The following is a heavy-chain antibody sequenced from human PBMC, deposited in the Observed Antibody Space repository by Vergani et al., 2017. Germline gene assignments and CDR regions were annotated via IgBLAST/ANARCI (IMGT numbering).Heavy chain of an antibody. Sequence: QVQLVQSGAEVKKPGASVKVSCKASGGTFSSYAISWVRQAPGQGLEWMGGIIPIFGTANYAQKLQGRVTMTTDTSTSTAYMELRSLRSDDTAVYYCAREDLYGSGDFDPWGQGTLVTVSS. J-gene: IGHJ5*02. V-gene: IGHV1-69*05. D-gene: IGHD3-10*01. CDR1: GGTFSSYA. CDR2: IIPIFGTA. CDR3: AREDLYGSGDFDP.